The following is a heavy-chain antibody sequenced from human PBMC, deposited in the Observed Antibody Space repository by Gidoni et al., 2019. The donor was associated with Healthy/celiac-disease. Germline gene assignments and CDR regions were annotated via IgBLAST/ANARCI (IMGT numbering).Heavy chain of an antibody. D-gene: IGHD2-2*01. CDR2: ISSSSSYI. CDR1: GFTFSSYG. V-gene: IGHV3-21*01. CDR3: ARMYCSSTSCYRAAFDI. Sequence: EVQLVESGGGLVKPGGSLRLSCAASGFTFSSYGMNWVRQAPGKGLEWFSSISSSSSYIYYADSVKGRFTISRDNAKNSLYLQMNSLRAEDTAVYYCARMYCSSTSCYRAAFDIWGQGTMVTVSS. J-gene: IGHJ3*02.